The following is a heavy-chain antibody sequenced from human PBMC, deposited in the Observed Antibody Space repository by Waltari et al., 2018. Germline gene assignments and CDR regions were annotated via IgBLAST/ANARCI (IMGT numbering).Heavy chain of an antibody. J-gene: IGHJ4*02. Sequence: EVQLLESGGGLVQPGGSRRLSFASSALTFNTDVMIWVRQAPGKGLEWVSSISDGGGIINYADSVKGRFTISRDNSKNTLYLQMNSLRAEDTAVYYCARGSGVDYWGQGTLVTISS. CDR3: ARGSGVDY. D-gene: IGHD7-27*01. CDR1: ALTFNTDV. V-gene: IGHV3-23*01. CDR2: ISDGGGII.